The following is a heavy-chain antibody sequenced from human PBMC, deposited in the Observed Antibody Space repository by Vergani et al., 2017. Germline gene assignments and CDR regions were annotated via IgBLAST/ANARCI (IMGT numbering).Heavy chain of an antibody. CDR1: GGTFSSYT. CDR2: IISILGIA. Sequence: QVQLVQSGAEVKKPGSSVKVSCKASGGTFSSYTISWVRQAPGQGLEWMGRIISILGIANYAQKFKGRVTITADKSTSTAYMELSSLRSEDTAVYYCARDRSQTTVTTDDAFDIWGQGTMVTVSS. J-gene: IGHJ3*02. CDR3: ARDRSQTTVTTDDAFDI. V-gene: IGHV1-69*08. D-gene: IGHD4-17*01.